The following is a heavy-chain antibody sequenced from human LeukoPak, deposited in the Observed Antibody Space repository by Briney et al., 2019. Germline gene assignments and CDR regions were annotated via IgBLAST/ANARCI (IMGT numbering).Heavy chain of an antibody. CDR1: GFTFSDYA. CDR2: ISYNGNNA. Sequence: GGSLRLSCAASGFTFSDYAMLWVRQAPGKGLEYVSAISYNGNNAYYANSLKGRFTISRDSSKKTVFLQVGSLRPEDTAVYYCARDSYYYDSSGYYGWGQGTLVTVSS. V-gene: IGHV3-64*01. CDR3: ARDSYYYDSSGYYG. D-gene: IGHD3-22*01. J-gene: IGHJ4*02.